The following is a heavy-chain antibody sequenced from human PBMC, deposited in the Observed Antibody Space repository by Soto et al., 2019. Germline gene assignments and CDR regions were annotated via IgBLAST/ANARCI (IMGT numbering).Heavy chain of an antibody. D-gene: IGHD4-17*01. J-gene: IGHJ4*02. CDR2: FDPEDGET. CDR3: AMGPTVTRPMGY. Sequence: VASVKVSCKVSGYTLTELSMHWVRQAPGKGLEWMGGFDPEDGETIYAQKFQGRVTMTEDTSTDTAYMELSSLRSEDTAVYYCAMGPTVTRPMGYWGQGTLVTVSS. CDR1: GYTLTELS. V-gene: IGHV1-24*01.